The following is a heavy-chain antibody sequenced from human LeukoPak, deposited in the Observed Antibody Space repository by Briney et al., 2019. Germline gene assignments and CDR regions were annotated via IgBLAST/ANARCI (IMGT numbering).Heavy chain of an antibody. CDR3: ARQTGSGLFTLP. J-gene: IGHJ4*02. Sequence: SETLSLTCTVSGGSISSSSYYWGWIRQPPGKGLEWIGSIYYSGSTYYNPSLKSRVTISVDTSKNQFSLMLSSVTAADTAVYYCARQTGSGLFTLPGGQGTLVTVSS. CDR1: GGSISSSSYY. V-gene: IGHV4-39*01. D-gene: IGHD3/OR15-3a*01. CDR2: IYYSGST.